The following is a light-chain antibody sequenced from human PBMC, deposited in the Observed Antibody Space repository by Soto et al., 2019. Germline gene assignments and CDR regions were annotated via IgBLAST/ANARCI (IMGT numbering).Light chain of an antibody. Sequence: QSALTQPASVSGSPGQSITISCTGTSSDVGTYNYVSWYQQHPGKAPKLMIYEVSNRPSGVSNRFSGSKSGNTASLTISGLQAEDEADYYCISYTGTSTPYVFGTGTKGTVL. J-gene: IGLJ1*01. CDR1: SSDVGTYNY. V-gene: IGLV2-14*01. CDR3: ISYTGTSTPYV. CDR2: EVS.